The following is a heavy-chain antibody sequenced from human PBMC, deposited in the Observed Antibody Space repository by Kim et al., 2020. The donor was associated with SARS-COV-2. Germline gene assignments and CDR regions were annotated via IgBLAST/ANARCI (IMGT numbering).Heavy chain of an antibody. CDR1: GYTFTSYD. Sequence: ASVKVSCKASGYTFTSYDINWVRQATGQGLEWMGWMNPNSGNTGYAQKFQGRVPMTRNTSISTAYMELSSLRSEDTAVYYCARGLNAGLLWFGEFGDYWGQGTLVTVSS. CDR2: MNPNSGNT. D-gene: IGHD3-10*01. J-gene: IGHJ4*02. CDR3: ARGLNAGLLWFGEFGDY. V-gene: IGHV1-8*01.